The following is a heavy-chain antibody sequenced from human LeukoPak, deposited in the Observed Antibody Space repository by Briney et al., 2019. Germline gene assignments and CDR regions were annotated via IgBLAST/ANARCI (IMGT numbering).Heavy chain of an antibody. D-gene: IGHD3-3*01. J-gene: IGHJ4*02. V-gene: IGHV4-39*01. CDR3: QSRFLEWLLDY. CDR1: GGSINSNNYF. Sequence: SETLSLTCTVSGGSINSNNYFWGWIRQPPGKGLEWIGSIYYSGSTYYNPSLKSRVTISVDTSKNQFSLRLSSVTAADTAMYYCQSRFLEWLLDYWGRGTLVSVSS. CDR2: IYYSGST.